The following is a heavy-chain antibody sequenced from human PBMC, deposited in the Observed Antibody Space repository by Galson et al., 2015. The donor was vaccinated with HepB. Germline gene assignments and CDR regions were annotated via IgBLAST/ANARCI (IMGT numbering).Heavy chain of an antibody. CDR2: MRGGGSTT. V-gene: IGHV3-23*01. Sequence: SLRLSCAASGFLVNYGSSWVRQAPGKGLAWVSAMRGGGSTTFYADSVRGRFTISRDNSKNTLYVQMNSVNAEDTAVYYCTVRGDYNVLHWGQGTMVTVSS. CDR1: GFLVNYG. D-gene: IGHD4-17*01. J-gene: IGHJ4*02. CDR3: TVRGDYNVLH.